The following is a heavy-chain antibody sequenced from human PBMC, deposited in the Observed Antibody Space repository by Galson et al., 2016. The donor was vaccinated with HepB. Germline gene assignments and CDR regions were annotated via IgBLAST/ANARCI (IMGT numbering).Heavy chain of an antibody. Sequence: SLRLSCATSGFTFSTYAMSWVRQAPGKGLEWVSAMSASGHSTYYADSVKGRFTISRDTSKNTLYLQMNSLRADDTAVYYCASRPQASIWYLYFAFWGRGTLVTVSS. CDR2: MSASGHST. CDR3: ASRPQASIWYLYFAF. CDR1: GFTFSTYA. V-gene: IGHV3-23*01. J-gene: IGHJ4*02. D-gene: IGHD6-13*01.